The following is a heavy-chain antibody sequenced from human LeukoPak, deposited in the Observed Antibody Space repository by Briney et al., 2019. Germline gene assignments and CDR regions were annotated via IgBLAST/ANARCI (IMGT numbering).Heavy chain of an antibody. CDR1: GGSFSGYY. CDR3: AREDGSGSYYSFPY. D-gene: IGHD3-10*01. J-gene: IGHJ4*02. CDR2: IYHSGST. Sequence: SETLSLTCAVYGGSFSGYYWSWIRQPPGKGLEWIGEIYHSGSTNYNPSLKSRVTISVDKSKNQFSLKLSSVTAADTAVYYCAREDGSGSYYSFPYWGQGTLVTVSS. V-gene: IGHV4-34*01.